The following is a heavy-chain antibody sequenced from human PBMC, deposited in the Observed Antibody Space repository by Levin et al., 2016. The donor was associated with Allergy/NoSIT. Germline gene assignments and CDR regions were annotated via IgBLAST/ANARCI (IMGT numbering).Heavy chain of an antibody. J-gene: IGHJ4*02. CDR3: ARLRYFDWLQYYFDY. V-gene: IGHV4-39*01. D-gene: IGHD3-9*01. CDR2: IYYSGST. Sequence: RQAPGKGLEWIGSIYYSGSTYYNPSLKSRVTISVDTSKNQFSLKLSSVTAADTAVYYCARLRYFDWLQYYFDYWGQGTLVTVSS.